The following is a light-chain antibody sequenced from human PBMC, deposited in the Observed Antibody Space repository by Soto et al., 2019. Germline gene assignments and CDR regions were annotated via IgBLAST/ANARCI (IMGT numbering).Light chain of an antibody. J-gene: IGKJ1*01. V-gene: IGKV3-20*01. Sequence: DIVLTQSPGTLSLSPGERATLSCRASQSVSSSYLAWYQQKRGQAPRLLIHGASSRATGIPDRFIGSESGTDFTLTISRLEPEDFAVYYCQQYGSLPRTFGQGTMVEIK. CDR1: QSVSSSY. CDR3: QQYGSLPRT. CDR2: GAS.